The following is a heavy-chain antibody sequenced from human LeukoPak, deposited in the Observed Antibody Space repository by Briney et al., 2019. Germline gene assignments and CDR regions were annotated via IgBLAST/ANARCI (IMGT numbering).Heavy chain of an antibody. CDR2: IYYSGST. Sequence: PSETLSLTCTVSGGSISSYYWSWIRQPPGKGLEWIGYIYYSGSTNYNPSLKSRVTISVDTSKNQFSLKLSSVTAADTAVYYCARVDRSYYGMDVWGQGTTVPVSS. V-gene: IGHV4-59*01. J-gene: IGHJ6*02. CDR3: ARVDRSYYGMDV. D-gene: IGHD2-2*03. CDR1: GGSISSYY.